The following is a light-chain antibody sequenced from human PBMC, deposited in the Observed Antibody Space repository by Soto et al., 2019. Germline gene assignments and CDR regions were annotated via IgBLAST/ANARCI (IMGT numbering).Light chain of an antibody. CDR1: SGHSNYA. CDR2: VNSDGSH. Sequence: QLVLTQSPSASASLGASVKLTCTLSSGHSNYAIAWHQQQPEKGPRYLMKVNSDGSHTKGDGIPDRFSGSSSGAERYLTISILQSEDEADYYCQTWGTGTVVFGGGTKLTVL. J-gene: IGLJ2*01. V-gene: IGLV4-69*01. CDR3: QTWGTGTVV.